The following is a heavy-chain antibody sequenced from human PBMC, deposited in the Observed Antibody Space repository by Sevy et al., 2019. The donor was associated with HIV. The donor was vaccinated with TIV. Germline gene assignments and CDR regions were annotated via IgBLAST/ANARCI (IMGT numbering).Heavy chain of an antibody. CDR1: GFTVSGNY. CDR3: ARDRYYDASGYYYYYYGMDV. Sequence: GGSLRLSCEASGFTVSGNYMAWVRLAPGKGLEWVSLIDSGGSTYYADSVKGRFTISRDNAKNILYLQMNPLRAEDTAVYFCARDRYYDASGYYYYYYGMDVWGQGTTVTVSS. J-gene: IGHJ6*02. CDR2: IDSGGST. V-gene: IGHV3-66*01. D-gene: IGHD3-22*01.